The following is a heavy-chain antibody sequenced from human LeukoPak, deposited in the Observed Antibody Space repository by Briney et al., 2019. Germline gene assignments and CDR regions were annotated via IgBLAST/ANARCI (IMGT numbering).Heavy chain of an antibody. CDR3: ARDQAVVVDIGWFDP. CDR1: GGTFSSYA. V-gene: IGHV1-69*04. D-gene: IGHD2-2*01. CDR2: IIPILDIA. Sequence: SVTVSFKSSGGTFSSYAFSWVRQAPGQGLEWMGRIIPILDIADYAQKFQGRVTITADKSTSTAYMELSSLRSEDTAVYYCARDQAVVVDIGWFDPWGQGTLVTVSS. J-gene: IGHJ5*02.